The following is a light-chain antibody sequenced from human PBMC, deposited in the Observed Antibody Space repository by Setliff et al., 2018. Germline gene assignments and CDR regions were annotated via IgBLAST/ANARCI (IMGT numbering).Light chain of an antibody. CDR2: DVS. V-gene: IGLV2-14*01. CDR1: SSDVGGYNY. J-gene: IGLJ1*01. CDR3: SSYISSSTFA. Sequence: QSVLTQPASVSGSPGQSITISCTGTSSDVGGYNYASWYQQHPGKAPKLMIYDVSKRPSGVSNRFSGSKSGNTASLTISGLQAEDEADYYCSSYISSSTFAFGTGTKVTVL.